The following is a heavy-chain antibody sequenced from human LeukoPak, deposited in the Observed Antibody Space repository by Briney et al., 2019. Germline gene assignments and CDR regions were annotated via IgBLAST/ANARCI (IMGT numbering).Heavy chain of an antibody. V-gene: IGHV3-30*18. D-gene: IGHD1-26*01. J-gene: IGHJ6*02. CDR3: AKDLRRGASDVYYYYGMDV. CDR1: GFPFNNAW. CDR2: ISYDESNK. Sequence: PGGSLRLSCAASGFPFNNAWMSWVRQAPGKGLEWVAVISYDESNKYYADSVKGRFTISRDNSKNTLYLQMNSLRAEDTAVYYCAKDLRRGASDVYYYYGMDVWGQGTTVTVSS.